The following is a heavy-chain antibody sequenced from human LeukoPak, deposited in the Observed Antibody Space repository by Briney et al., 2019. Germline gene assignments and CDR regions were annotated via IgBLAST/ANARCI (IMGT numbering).Heavy chain of an antibody. Sequence: GGSLRLSCAASGFTFSSYAMSWVRQAPGKGLEWVSSISGSGGNTYYADSVKGRFTISRDNSKNTLYMQMNSLRAEDTAVYYCAKDKGLLWFGELPVWGQGTLVTVSS. CDR1: GFTFSSYA. V-gene: IGHV3-23*01. D-gene: IGHD3-10*01. CDR3: AKDKGLLWFGELPV. J-gene: IGHJ4*02. CDR2: ISGSGGNT.